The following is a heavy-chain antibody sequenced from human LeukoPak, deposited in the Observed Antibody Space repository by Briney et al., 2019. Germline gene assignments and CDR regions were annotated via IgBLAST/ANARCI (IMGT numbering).Heavy chain of an antibody. CDR3: ATIGFWSGPIPTYYMDV. CDR2: INHSGST. D-gene: IGHD3-3*01. V-gene: IGHV4-34*01. CDR1: GGSFSGYY. J-gene: IGHJ6*03. Sequence: PSETLSLTCAVYGGSFSGYYWSWIRQPPGKGLEWIGEINHSGSTNYNPSVKSRVTISVDTSKNQFSLKLSSVTAADTAVYYCATIGFWSGPIPTYYMDVWGKGTTVTVSS.